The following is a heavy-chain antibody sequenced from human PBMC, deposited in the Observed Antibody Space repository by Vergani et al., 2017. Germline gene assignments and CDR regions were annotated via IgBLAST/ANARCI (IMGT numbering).Heavy chain of an antibody. CDR1: GGTFSSYT. CDR3: ARQAVTRGGAEYFQH. D-gene: IGHD1-14*01. J-gene: IGHJ1*01. Sequence: QVQLVQSGAEVKKPGSSVKVSCKASGGTFSSYTISWVRQAPGQGLEWMGRIIPILGIANYAQKFQGRVTITADKSTSTAYMELSSVTAADTAVYYCARQAVTRGGAEYFQHWGQGTLVTVSS. CDR2: IIPILGIA. V-gene: IGHV1-69*02.